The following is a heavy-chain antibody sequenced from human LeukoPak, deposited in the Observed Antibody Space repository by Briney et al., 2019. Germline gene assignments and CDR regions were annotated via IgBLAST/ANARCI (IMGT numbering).Heavy chain of an antibody. CDR2: ISGSGGTT. CDR1: GFTFSEHD. CDR3: AKVQEMDTILPPFHY. J-gene: IGHJ4*02. D-gene: IGHD5-24*01. V-gene: IGHV3-23*01. Sequence: PGGSLRLSCAASGFTFSEHDMSWVRQAPGKGLEWVSAISGSGGTTFYADSVKGRFTISRDNSKNTLYLQVNSLRAADTAIYYCAKVQEMDTILPPFHYWGQGTLFTVSS.